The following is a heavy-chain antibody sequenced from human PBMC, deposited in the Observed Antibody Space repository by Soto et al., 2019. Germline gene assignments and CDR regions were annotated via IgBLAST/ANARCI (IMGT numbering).Heavy chain of an antibody. Sequence: HSETLSLTCSLSGGSISNYYWNWIRQPPGKGLEWIGYIHHSGTTNCNPSLQSRVTMSVDTSRNQFSLKLTSVTAADTAVYYCARGNNWNAGVMDHWGHGTLVTVSS. D-gene: IGHD1-20*01. CDR3: ARGNNWNAGVMDH. CDR2: IHHSGTT. J-gene: IGHJ4*01. CDR1: GGSISNYY. V-gene: IGHV4-59*01.